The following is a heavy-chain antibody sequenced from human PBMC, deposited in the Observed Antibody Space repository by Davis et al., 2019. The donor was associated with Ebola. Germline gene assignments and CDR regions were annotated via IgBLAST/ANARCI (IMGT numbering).Heavy chain of an antibody. J-gene: IGHJ4*02. CDR3: ARAFSSGSITPFDY. V-gene: IGHV3-7*03. CDR1: GFTFSSYW. Sequence: GESLKISCAASGFTFSSYWMSWVRQAPGKGPEWVANIKQDGSEKYYVDSVKGRFTISRDNAKNSLYLQMNSLRAEDTAVYYCARAFSSGSITPFDYWGQGTLVTVSS. D-gene: IGHD3-22*01. CDR2: IKQDGSEK.